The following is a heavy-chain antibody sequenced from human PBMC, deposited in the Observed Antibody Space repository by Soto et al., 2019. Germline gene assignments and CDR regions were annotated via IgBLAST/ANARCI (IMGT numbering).Heavy chain of an antibody. V-gene: IGHV3-23*01. CDR3: AKERYYDYVWETYYYYGMDV. J-gene: IGHJ6*02. D-gene: IGHD3-16*01. CDR1: GFTFNSYA. Sequence: EVQLLESGGGLEQPGGSLRLSCAASGFTFNSYAMTWVRQAPGKGLEWVSAISGSGGYTYYADSVKGRFTISRDNSKNTVFLQMNSLTAEDTAIYYCAKERYYDYVWETYYYYGMDVWGQGATVTVSS. CDR2: ISGSGGYT.